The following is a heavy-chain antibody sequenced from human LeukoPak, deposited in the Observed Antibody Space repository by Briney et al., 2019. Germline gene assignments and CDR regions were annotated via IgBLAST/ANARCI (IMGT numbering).Heavy chain of an antibody. D-gene: IGHD3-9*01. CDR1: GFTFSSYA. J-gene: IGHJ4*02. CDR2: ISGSGGRT. V-gene: IGHV3-23*01. CDR3: AKDPLLRYFDWLSIGD. Sequence: GXSLRLSCAASGFTFSSYAMSWVRQATGKGLEWVSDISGSGGRTYYADSVKGRFTISRDNEKKRVYMKKNRLRAEDTAVYYCAKDPLLRYFDWLSIGDWGQGTLVTVSS.